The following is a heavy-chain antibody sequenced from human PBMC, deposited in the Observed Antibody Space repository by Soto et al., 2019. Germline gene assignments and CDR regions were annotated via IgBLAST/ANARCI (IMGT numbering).Heavy chain of an antibody. CDR2: ISAYNGNT. J-gene: IGHJ4*02. CDR3: ARDGDSSSWYASL. D-gene: IGHD6-13*01. CDR1: GGTLSSHA. Sequence: ASVKVSCKASGGTLSSHAASWLRQAPGQGLEWMGWISAYNGNTNHAQKLQGRVTMTTDTSTSTAYMELRSLRSDDTAVYYCARDGDSSSWYASLWGQGTLVTVSS. V-gene: IGHV1-18*04.